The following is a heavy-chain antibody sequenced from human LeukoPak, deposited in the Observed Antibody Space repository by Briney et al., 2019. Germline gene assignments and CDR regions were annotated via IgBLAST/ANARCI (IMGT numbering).Heavy chain of an antibody. D-gene: IGHD6-19*01. CDR2: ISYDGSST. V-gene: IGHV3-30*18. CDR1: GFTFSSYG. Sequence: GRSRRLSCEASGFTFSSYGMHWVRQAPGKGLEWVAVISYDGSSTYNADSVKGRFTISRDNSRNTLYLQMNSLRAEDTAIYYCAKDEGSAWYGQIDHWGQGTLVTVSS. J-gene: IGHJ4*02. CDR3: AKDEGSAWYGQIDH.